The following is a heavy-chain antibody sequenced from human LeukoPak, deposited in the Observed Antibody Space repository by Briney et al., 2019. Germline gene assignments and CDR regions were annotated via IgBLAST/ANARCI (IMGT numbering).Heavy chain of an antibody. D-gene: IGHD3-16*01. Sequence: ASVKVSCKASGYTFINYGVRWVRQAPGRGLEWMGWISAYNGNTNYAQKVQGRITMTTETSTSTAYMELRSLGSDDTAVYYCARDRRYSGNYDFVLWGQGTQVTVSS. CDR2: ISAYNGNT. J-gene: IGHJ4*02. CDR3: ARDRRYSGNYDFVL. V-gene: IGHV1-18*01. CDR1: GYTFINYG.